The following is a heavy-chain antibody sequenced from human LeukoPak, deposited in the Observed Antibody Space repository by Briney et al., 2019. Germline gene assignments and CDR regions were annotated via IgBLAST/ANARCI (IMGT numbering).Heavy chain of an antibody. V-gene: IGHV1-69*04. Sequence: SVKVSCKASGYTFTSYGISWVRQSPGQGLEWMGRIIPILGIANYAQKFQGRVTITADKSTSTAYMELSSLRSEDTAVYYCASDVVGVVVVTCVIWGQGTMVTVSS. CDR1: GYTFTSYG. D-gene: IGHD2-21*01. CDR3: ASDVVGVVVVTCVI. CDR2: IIPILGIA. J-gene: IGHJ3*02.